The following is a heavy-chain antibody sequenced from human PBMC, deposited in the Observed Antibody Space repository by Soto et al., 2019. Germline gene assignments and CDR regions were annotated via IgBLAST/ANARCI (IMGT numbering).Heavy chain of an antibody. J-gene: IGHJ2*01. D-gene: IGHD6-19*01. CDR3: ARGPSEQYTSGYWYFDL. V-gene: IGHV1-2*04. Sequence: QVQLVQSGAEVKKPGASVKVSCKASGYTFTGYYMHWVRQAPGQGLEWMGWINPNSGGTNYAQKFQGWVTRTRDTSISTAYMELSRLRSDDTAVYYCARGPSEQYTSGYWYFDLWGRGTLVTVSS. CDR1: GYTFTGYY. CDR2: INPNSGGT.